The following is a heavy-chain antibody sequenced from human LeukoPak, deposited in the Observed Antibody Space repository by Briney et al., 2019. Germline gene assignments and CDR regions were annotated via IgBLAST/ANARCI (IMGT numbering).Heavy chain of an antibody. J-gene: IGHJ6*03. CDR1: GGSISSSSYY. V-gene: IGHV4-39*01. CDR3: ARHAPYSSSQYYYYYMDV. D-gene: IGHD6-13*01. CDR2: IYYSGST. Sequence: SETLSLTCTVSGGSISSSSYYWGWIRQPPGKGLEWIGSIYYSGSTYYNPSLKGRVTISVDTSKNQFSLKLSSVTAADTAVYYCARHAPYSSSQYYYYYMDVWGKGTTVTISS.